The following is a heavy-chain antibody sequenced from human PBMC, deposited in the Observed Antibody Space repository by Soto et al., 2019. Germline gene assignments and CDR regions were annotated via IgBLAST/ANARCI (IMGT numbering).Heavy chain of an antibody. Sequence: GGSLRLSCVASGFTFSNYWMSWVRQAPGKGLEWVANIKQDGSEKYYVDSVKGRFTISRDNAKNSLYLQMNSLRAEDTAVYYCARDGEAYGHGYWGQGTLVTVSS. V-gene: IGHV3-7*05. D-gene: IGHD3-10*01. CDR1: GFTFSNYW. J-gene: IGHJ4*02. CDR3: ARDGEAYGHGY. CDR2: IKQDGSEK.